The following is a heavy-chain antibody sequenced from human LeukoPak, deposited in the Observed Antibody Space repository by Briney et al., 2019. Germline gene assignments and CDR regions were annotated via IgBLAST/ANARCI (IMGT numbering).Heavy chain of an antibody. CDR2: ISASGGT. Sequence: SDTLSLTCTVSGGSISTYYWSWIRQSPGKGLECIADISASGGTNYNPSLESRVTVSIDSSKNQFSLKLSSVTAADTAVFYCARSPHNSAWYEKWFDPWGQGTLVTVSS. CDR3: ARSPHNSAWYEKWFDP. V-gene: IGHV4-4*08. J-gene: IGHJ5*02. CDR1: GGSISTYY. D-gene: IGHD6-19*01.